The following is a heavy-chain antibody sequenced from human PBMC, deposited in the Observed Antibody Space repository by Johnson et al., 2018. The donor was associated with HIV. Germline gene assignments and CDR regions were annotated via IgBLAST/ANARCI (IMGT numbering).Heavy chain of an antibody. CDR2: IRYDGSNN. D-gene: IGHD3-10*01. Sequence: QVQLVESGGGVVQPGGSLRLSCAASGFTFSSYGMHWVRQAPGKGLEWVAFIRYDGSNNYYADSVQGRFTISRDNSKNTLYLQMNSLRAEDTAVYYCARDASYYGSANDAFDNWGQGTMVTVSS. V-gene: IGHV3-30*02. J-gene: IGHJ3*02. CDR3: ARDASYYGSANDAFDN. CDR1: GFTFSSYG.